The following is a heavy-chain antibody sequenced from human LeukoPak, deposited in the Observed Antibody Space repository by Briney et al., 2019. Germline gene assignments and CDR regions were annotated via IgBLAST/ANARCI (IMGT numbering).Heavy chain of an antibody. J-gene: IGHJ4*02. CDR1: GFTFSSYA. CDR3: AKGSPPGD. CDR2: IRTTSGFT. V-gene: IGHV3-11*05. D-gene: IGHD3-16*01. Sequence: PGGSLRLSCAASGFTFSSYAMTWIRRAPGKGLEWVSYIRTTSGFTNYADSVRGRFTISRDNVKNSLYLQMNTLRPEDTAVYYCAKGSPPGDWGQGTLVTVSS.